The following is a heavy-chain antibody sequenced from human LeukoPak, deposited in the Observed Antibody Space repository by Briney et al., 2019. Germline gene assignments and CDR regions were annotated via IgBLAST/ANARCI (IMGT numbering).Heavy chain of an antibody. CDR3: VRGASGYSYG. CDR2: INEDGSTT. Sequence: PGGSLRLSCAASGFTFSSNWMHWVRQAPGKGLVWVSRINEDGSTTNYADSVKGRSTIFRDNAKNTLYLQMNSLRAEDTAVYYCVRGASGYSYGWGQGTLVTVSS. V-gene: IGHV3-74*01. CDR1: GFTFSSNW. J-gene: IGHJ4*02. D-gene: IGHD5-18*01.